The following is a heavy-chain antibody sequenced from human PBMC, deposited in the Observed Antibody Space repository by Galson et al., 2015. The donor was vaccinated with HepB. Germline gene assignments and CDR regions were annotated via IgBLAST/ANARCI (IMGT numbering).Heavy chain of an antibody. Sequence: SLRLSCAASGFTFSSYAMHWVRQAPGKGLEWVAVISYDGSNKYYADSVKGRFTISRDNSKNTLYLQMNSLRAEDTAVYYCAKDGGHPYSSGWYMDYWGQGTLVTVSS. CDR2: ISYDGSNK. CDR3: AKDGGHPYSSGWYMDY. CDR1: GFTFSSYA. J-gene: IGHJ4*02. V-gene: IGHV3-30-3*01. D-gene: IGHD6-19*01.